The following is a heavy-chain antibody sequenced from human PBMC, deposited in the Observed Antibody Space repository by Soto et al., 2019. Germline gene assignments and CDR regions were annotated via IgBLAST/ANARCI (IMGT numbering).Heavy chain of an antibody. V-gene: IGHV4-31*03. D-gene: IGHD5-12*01. CDR3: ARGRREYSGYGYYYYYMDV. CDR1: GRSISSGGYY. Sequence: SETLSLTCTVSGRSISSGGYYWSWIRQHPGKGLEWIGYIYYSGSTYYNPSLKSRVTISVDTSKNQFSLKLCSVTAADTAVYYCARGRREYSGYGYYYYYMDVWGKGTTVTVSS. J-gene: IGHJ6*03. CDR2: IYYSGST.